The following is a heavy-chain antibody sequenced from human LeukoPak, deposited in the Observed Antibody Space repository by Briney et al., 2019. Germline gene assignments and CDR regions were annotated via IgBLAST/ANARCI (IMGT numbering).Heavy chain of an antibody. Sequence: PGGSLRLSCAASGFTFSSYSMNWVRQAPGKGLEWVSYISSSSSTIYYADSVKGRFTISRDNAKNSLYLQMNSLRAEDTAVYYRARAISGGSWEVWGQGTLVTVSS. CDR1: GFTFSSYS. CDR2: ISSSSSTI. CDR3: ARAISGGSWEV. D-gene: IGHD2-15*01. V-gene: IGHV3-48*01. J-gene: IGHJ4*02.